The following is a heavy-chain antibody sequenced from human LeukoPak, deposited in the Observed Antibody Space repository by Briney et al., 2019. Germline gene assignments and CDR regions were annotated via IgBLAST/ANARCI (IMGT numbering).Heavy chain of an antibody. V-gene: IGHV4-34*01. CDR3: ARGSGRYYYYGMDV. Sequence: PGGSLRLSCAASGFTFSSYSMNWIRQPPGKGLEWIGEINHSGSTNYNPSLKSRVTISVDTSKNQFSLKLSSVTAADTAVYYCARGSGRYYYYGMDVWGQGTTVTVSS. D-gene: IGHD1-14*01. CDR1: GFTFSSYS. J-gene: IGHJ6*02. CDR2: INHSGST.